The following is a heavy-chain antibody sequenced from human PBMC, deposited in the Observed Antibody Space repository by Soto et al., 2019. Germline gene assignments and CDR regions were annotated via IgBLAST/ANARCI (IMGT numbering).Heavy chain of an antibody. V-gene: IGHV3-21*01. CDR1: GFTFSSYS. CDR3: ATLPLFGVVIDSDMYGMDV. Sequence: GGSLRLSCAASGFTFSSYSMNWVRQAPGKGLEWVSSISSSSSYIYYADSVKGRFTISRDNAKNSLYLQMNSLRAEDTAVYYCATLPLFGVVIDSDMYGMDVWGQGTTVTVSS. J-gene: IGHJ6*02. D-gene: IGHD3-3*01. CDR2: ISSSSSYI.